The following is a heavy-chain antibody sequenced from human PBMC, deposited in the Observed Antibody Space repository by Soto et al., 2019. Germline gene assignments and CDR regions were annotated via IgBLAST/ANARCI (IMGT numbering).Heavy chain of an antibody. J-gene: IGHJ4*02. D-gene: IGHD6-13*01. CDR3: ARVEVQQQLVYNFDY. CDR2: ISAYNGNT. Sequence: ASVKVSCKASGYTFTSYGISWVRQAPGQGLEWMGWISAYNGNTNYAQKLQGRVTMTTDTSTSTAYMELRSLRSDDTAVYYCARVEVQQQLVYNFDYWGQGTPVTVSS. CDR1: GYTFTSYG. V-gene: IGHV1-18*01.